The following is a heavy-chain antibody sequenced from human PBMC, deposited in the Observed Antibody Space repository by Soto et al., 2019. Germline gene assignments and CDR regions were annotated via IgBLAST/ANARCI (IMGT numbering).Heavy chain of an antibody. CDR3: GASSSSGVWFDY. J-gene: IGHJ4*02. CDR1: GGTFSSYA. D-gene: IGHD6-6*01. Sequence: QVQLVQSGAEVKKPGSSVKVSCKASGGTFSSYAISWVRQAPGQGLEWMGGIIPIFGTANYAQKFQGRVTITADECTSTAYMELSSLSSEDTAVYYCGASSSSGVWFDYWGQGTLVTVSS. V-gene: IGHV1-69*01. CDR2: IIPIFGTA.